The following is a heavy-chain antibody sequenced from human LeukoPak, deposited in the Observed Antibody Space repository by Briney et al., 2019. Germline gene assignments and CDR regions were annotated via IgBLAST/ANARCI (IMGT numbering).Heavy chain of an antibody. CDR1: GASISSYY. CDR3: ARRGPGYCSTTSCLYHYYGMDG. J-gene: IGHJ6*02. D-gene: IGHD2-2*01. V-gene: IGHV4-59*08. CDR2: IYYSGTT. Sequence: PSETLSLTCTVSGASISSYYWSWIRQPPGKGLEWIGYIYYSGTTNYNPSLKSRVTISVDTSKNQFSLKLTSVTAADTAVYYCARRGPGYCSTTSCLYHYYGMDGWGQGTTVTVSS.